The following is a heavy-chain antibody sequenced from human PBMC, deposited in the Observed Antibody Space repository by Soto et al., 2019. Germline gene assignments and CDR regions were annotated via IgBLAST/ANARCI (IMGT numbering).Heavy chain of an antibody. CDR3: ARDSSGYINWFDP. V-gene: IGHV2-26*01. CDR2: IFSNDEE. CDR1: GFSLSNARMG. Sequence: SGPTLVNPTQTLTLTCTVSGFSLSNARMGVSWIRQPPGKALEWLAHIFSNDEESYSTSLKSRLTISKDTSKSQVVLTMTNMDPVDTATYYCARDSSGYINWFDPWGQGTLVTVSS. D-gene: IGHD3-22*01. J-gene: IGHJ5*02.